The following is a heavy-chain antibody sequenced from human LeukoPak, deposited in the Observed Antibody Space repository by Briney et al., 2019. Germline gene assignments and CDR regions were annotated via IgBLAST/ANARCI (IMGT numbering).Heavy chain of an antibody. Sequence: PGGSLRLSYAASGFTFDDYAMHWVRQAPGKGLEWVSGISWNSGSIGYADSVKGRFTISRDNAKNSLYLQMNSLRAEDTALYYCAKGSWYFDLWGRGTLVTVSS. V-gene: IGHV3-9*01. CDR3: AKGSWYFDL. CDR2: ISWNSGSI. J-gene: IGHJ2*01. CDR1: GFTFDDYA.